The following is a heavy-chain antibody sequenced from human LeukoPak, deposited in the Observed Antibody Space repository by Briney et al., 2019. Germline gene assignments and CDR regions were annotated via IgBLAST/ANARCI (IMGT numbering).Heavy chain of an antibody. Sequence: SETLSLTCTVSGGSFSSSSYYWGWIRQPPGKGLEWIGSIYYSGSTYYNPSLKSRVTISVDTSKHQFSLKLSSVTAADTAVYYCARGQGTVTTHWGQGTLVTVSS. D-gene: IGHD4-17*01. CDR2: IYYSGST. V-gene: IGHV4-39*01. J-gene: IGHJ4*02. CDR1: GGSFSSSSYY. CDR3: ARGQGTVTTH.